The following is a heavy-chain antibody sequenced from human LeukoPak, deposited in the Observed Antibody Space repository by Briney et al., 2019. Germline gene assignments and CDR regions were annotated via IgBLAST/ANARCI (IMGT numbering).Heavy chain of an antibody. D-gene: IGHD3-16*02. CDR1: GYSISSGYY. V-gene: IGHV4-38-2*02. Sequence: PSETLSLTCTVSGYSISSGYYWGWIRQPPGKGLEWIGSICHSGSTYYNPSLKSRVTISVDTSKNQFSLKLSSVTAADTAVYYCARVAYYDYVWGSYRSNGSYYFDYWGQGTLVTVSS. J-gene: IGHJ4*02. CDR2: ICHSGST. CDR3: ARVAYYDYVWGSYRSNGSYYFDY.